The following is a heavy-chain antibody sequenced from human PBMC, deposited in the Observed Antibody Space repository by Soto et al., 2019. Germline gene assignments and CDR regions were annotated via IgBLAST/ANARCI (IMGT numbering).Heavy chain of an antibody. V-gene: IGHV1-3*01. CDR1: GYTFTSYA. J-gene: IGHJ4*01. CDR2: INAGNGNT. CDR3: ASSGRYDFWSGYYPYYFDY. Sequence: ASVKVSCKASGYTFTSYAMHWVRQAPGQRLEWMGWINAGNGNTKYSQKFQGRVTITRDTSASTAYMELSSLRSEDTAVYYCASSGRYDFWSGYYPYYFDYWGHGTLVTVSS. D-gene: IGHD3-3*01.